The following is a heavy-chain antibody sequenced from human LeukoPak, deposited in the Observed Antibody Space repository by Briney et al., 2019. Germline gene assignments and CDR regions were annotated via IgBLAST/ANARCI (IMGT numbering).Heavy chain of an antibody. CDR1: GFTFSSYS. J-gene: IGHJ4*02. Sequence: GGSLRLSCAASGFTFSSYSMNWVRQAPGKGLEWVAVISYDGSNKYYADSVKGRFTISRDNSKNTLYLQMNSLRAEDTAVYYCAKEGYDSSGYYKGDLDYWGQGTLVTVSS. CDR3: AKEGYDSSGYYKGDLDY. D-gene: IGHD3-22*01. CDR2: ISYDGSNK. V-gene: IGHV3-30*04.